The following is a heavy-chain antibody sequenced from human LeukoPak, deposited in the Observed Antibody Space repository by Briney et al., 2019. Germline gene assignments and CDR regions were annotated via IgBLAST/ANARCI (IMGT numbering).Heavy chain of an antibody. CDR3: ASDKTAQLDNYYYYMDV. CDR2: LNSDGSST. D-gene: IGHD6-13*01. CDR1: GFTFSNYW. V-gene: IGHV3-74*01. J-gene: IGHJ6*03. Sequence: PGGSLRLSSAASGFTFSNYWMHWVRQAPGKGLVWVSRLNSDGSSTNYADSVKGRFTISRDNAKNTLYLQMNSLRAEDTAVYYCASDKTAQLDNYYYYMDVWGKGTTVTIS.